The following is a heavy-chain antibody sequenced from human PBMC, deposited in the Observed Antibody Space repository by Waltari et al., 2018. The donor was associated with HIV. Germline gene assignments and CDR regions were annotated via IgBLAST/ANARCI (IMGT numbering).Heavy chain of an antibody. CDR1: GGSFSGYY. D-gene: IGHD2-15*01. CDR3: SREGYGGNPANNFDF. CDR2: VNHSGNI. J-gene: IGHJ4*02. V-gene: IGHV4-34*01. Sequence: QVHLQQSGAGLLKPSETLSLTCTVSGGSFSGYYWSWIRQPPGQGLEWIGEVNHSGNINYNPDLKSRLIISVDTSKRQFSLRLKSVTAADTAVYYCSREGYGGNPANNFDFWGQGTLVSVSS.